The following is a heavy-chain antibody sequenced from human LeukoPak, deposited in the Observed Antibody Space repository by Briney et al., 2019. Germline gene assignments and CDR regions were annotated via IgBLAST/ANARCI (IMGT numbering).Heavy chain of an antibody. V-gene: IGHV3-30*04. CDR3: AREGPGAVSGYFGL. CDR1: GFTFSSYA. CDR2: ISYDGSNK. Sequence: GGSLRLSCAASGFTFSSYAMHWVRQAPGKGLEWVAVISYDGSNKYYADSVKGRFTISRDNAKNSLYLQMNSLRDEDTAVYCCAREGPGAVSGYFGLWGRGTLVTVSS. D-gene: IGHD3-10*01. J-gene: IGHJ2*01.